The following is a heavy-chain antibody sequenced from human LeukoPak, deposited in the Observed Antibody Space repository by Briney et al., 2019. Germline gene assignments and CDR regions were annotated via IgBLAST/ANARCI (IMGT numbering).Heavy chain of an antibody. CDR1: GFTFNNYA. V-gene: IGHV3-23*01. Sequence: PGGSLRFSCAASGFTFNNYAMTWVRQAPGKGLEWVSSISASGGNTYYSDYVKGRFTISRDNSKNTLYLQMNSLRVEDTAVYYCAKDWPSEWQQLPDYDAVDIWGQGMMVSVSS. CDR2: ISASGGNT. CDR3: AKDWPSEWQQLPDYDAVDI. D-gene: IGHD6-13*01. J-gene: IGHJ3*02.